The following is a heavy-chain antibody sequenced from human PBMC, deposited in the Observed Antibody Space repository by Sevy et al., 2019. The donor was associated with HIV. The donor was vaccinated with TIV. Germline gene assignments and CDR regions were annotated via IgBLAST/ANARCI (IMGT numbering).Heavy chain of an antibody. D-gene: IGHD1-26*01. V-gene: IGHV3-30*04. CDR3: ATGRLGATFGY. J-gene: IGHJ4*02. CDR2: VSFDSSFK. CDR1: GLNFNIYP. Sequence: GGSLRLSCAASGLNFNIYPMNWVRQAPGKGLEWVAVVSFDSSFKSYADSAKGRFTISRDNSKNTLYLQMDSLRHEDTGVYYCATGRLGATFGYWGQGSLVTVSS.